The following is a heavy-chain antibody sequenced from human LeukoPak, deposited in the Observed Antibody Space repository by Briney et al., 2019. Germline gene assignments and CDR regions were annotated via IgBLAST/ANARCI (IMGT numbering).Heavy chain of an antibody. J-gene: IGHJ4*02. CDR2: ISYDGSNK. Sequence: RGSLRLSCAASGFTFSSYAMHWVRQAPGQGLEWVAVISYDGSNKYYADSGKGRFTISRDNSKNTLYRQMSSLRAEDTAVYYCARDIAAVIDYWGQGTLVTVSS. CDR3: ARDIAAVIDY. CDR1: GFTFSSYA. D-gene: IGHD6-13*01. V-gene: IGHV3-30*04.